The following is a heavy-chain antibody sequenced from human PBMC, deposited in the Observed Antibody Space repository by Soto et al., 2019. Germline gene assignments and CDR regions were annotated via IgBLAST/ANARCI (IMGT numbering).Heavy chain of an antibody. J-gene: IGHJ1*01. V-gene: IGHV1-46*01. Sequence: ASVQVSCKASGYTFTNYYMHWVRQAPGQGLEWMGIINPDGGSTTYAQKFQGRVTMTRDTSTSTVYMELSSLRSEDTAVYYCARDMSGPKEDWGQGNLVTV. CDR3: ARDMSGPKED. CDR1: GYTFTNYY. D-gene: IGHD3-10*01. CDR2: INPDGGST.